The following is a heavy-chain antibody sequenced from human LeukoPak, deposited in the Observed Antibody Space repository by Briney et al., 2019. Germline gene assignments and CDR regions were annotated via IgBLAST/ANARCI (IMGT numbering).Heavy chain of an antibody. CDR3: AKSRRAYCSGGSCFGLWDY. CDR1: GFTFSTYW. V-gene: IGHV3-74*01. CDR2: INSDESST. Sequence: GGFLRLSCAASGFTFSTYWMHWVRQAPGKGLVWVSRINSDESSTTYADSVKGRFTISRDNAKNTLYLQMNSLRAEDTAVYYCAKSRRAYCSGGSCFGLWDYWGQGTLVTVSS. J-gene: IGHJ4*02. D-gene: IGHD2-15*01.